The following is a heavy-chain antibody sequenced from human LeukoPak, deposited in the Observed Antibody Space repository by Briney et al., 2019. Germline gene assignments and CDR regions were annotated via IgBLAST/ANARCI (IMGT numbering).Heavy chain of an antibody. CDR2: ISSSSSTI. Sequence: GGSLRLSCAASGFTFSSYSMNWVRHAPGKGLEWVSYISSSSSTIYYADSVKGRFTISRDNAKNSLYLQMNSLRAEDTAVYYCARESGSSSSRSYYYYYMDVWGKGTTVTVSS. D-gene: IGHD6-6*01. CDR1: GFTFSSYS. J-gene: IGHJ6*03. CDR3: ARESGSSSSRSYYYYYMDV. V-gene: IGHV3-48*04.